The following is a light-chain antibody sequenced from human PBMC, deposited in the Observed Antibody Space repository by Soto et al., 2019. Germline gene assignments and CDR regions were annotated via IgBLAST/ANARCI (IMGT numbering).Light chain of an antibody. CDR2: GAS. Sequence: EIVMTQSPATLSVSPGERATLSCRASQSVSSNLAWYQQKPGQAPRLLIYGASTRATGIPGRFSGSGSGTEFTLSISSLESEDFAVYYCQQYGSSPWTFGQGTKVDI. J-gene: IGKJ1*01. V-gene: IGKV3-15*01. CDR1: QSVSSN. CDR3: QQYGSSPWT.